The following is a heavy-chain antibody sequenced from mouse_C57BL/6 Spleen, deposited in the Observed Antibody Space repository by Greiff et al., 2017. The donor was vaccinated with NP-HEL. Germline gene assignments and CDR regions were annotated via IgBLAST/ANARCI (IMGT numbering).Heavy chain of an antibody. CDR1: GYTFTSYW. Sequence: VQLQQSGTVLARPGASVKMSCKTSGYTFTSYWMHWVKQRPGQGLEWIGAIYPGNSDTSYNQKFKGKAKLTAVTAASTAYMELSSLTNEDSAVYYCTRRGHSNYDYYAMDYWGQGTSVTVSS. V-gene: IGHV1-5*01. CDR2: IYPGNSDT. D-gene: IGHD2-5*01. J-gene: IGHJ4*01. CDR3: TRRGHSNYDYYAMDY.